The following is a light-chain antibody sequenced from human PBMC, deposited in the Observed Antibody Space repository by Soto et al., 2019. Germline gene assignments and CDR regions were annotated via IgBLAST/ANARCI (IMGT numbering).Light chain of an antibody. CDR2: RNS. V-gene: IGLV1-47*01. CDR3: AAWDDRLSGWV. Sequence: QSVLTQPPSTSGTPGQRVTISCSGSSSNIGSHFVYWYQQLPGSAPKLLIYRNSQRPSGVPDRFSGSKSGTSASLAISGLRSEDEADYYCAAWDDRLSGWVFGGGTKLTVL. J-gene: IGLJ3*02. CDR1: SSNIGSHF.